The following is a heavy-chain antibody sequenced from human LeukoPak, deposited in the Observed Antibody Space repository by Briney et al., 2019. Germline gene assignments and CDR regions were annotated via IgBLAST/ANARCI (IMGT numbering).Heavy chain of an antibody. D-gene: IGHD3-10*01. CDR2: IYNDETSA. CDR1: GFAFSNTW. V-gene: IGHV3-74*01. Sequence: GGSLRLSCVASGFAFSNTWMYWVRQGPGKGLVWVSRIYNDETSATYADSVKGRFTISRDNAKNTLYLQMDSLRVDDTAVYYCARVGGSGSPSDYWGQGTLVTVSS. CDR3: ARVGGSGSPSDY. J-gene: IGHJ4*02.